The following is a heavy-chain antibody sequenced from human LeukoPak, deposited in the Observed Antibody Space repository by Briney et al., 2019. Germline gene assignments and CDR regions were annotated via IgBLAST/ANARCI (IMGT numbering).Heavy chain of an antibody. CDR2: INPNSGGT. CDR1: GYTFTGYY. V-gene: IGHV1-2*02. CDR3: ARVSSGYDYEGYYFDY. D-gene: IGHD5-12*01. Sequence: VASVKVSCKASGYTFTGYYMHWVRQAPGQGLEWMGWINPNSGGTNYAQKFQGRVTMTRDTSISTAYMELSRLRSDDTAVYYCARVSSGYDYEGYYFDYWGQGTLVTVSS. J-gene: IGHJ4*02.